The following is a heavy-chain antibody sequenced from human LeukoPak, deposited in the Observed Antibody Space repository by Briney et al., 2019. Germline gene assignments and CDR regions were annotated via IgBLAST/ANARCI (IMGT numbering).Heavy chain of an antibody. CDR1: GDSISLSFYY. Sequence: PSETLSLTCSVSGDSISLSFYYWGWIRQPPGKALEWIGSVYYSGTTSYNPSLKSRVTISVDMSKNHFSLRLRSVTAADTAVYYCARGRGLWFGGRFDPWGQGTLVTVSS. CDR3: ARGRGLWFGGRFDP. V-gene: IGHV4-39*02. J-gene: IGHJ5*02. D-gene: IGHD3-10*01. CDR2: VYYSGTT.